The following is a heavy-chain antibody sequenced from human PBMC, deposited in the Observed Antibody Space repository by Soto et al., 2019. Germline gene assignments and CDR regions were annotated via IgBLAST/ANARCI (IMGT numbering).Heavy chain of an antibody. CDR1: GFTFRSFT. J-gene: IGHJ5*01. V-gene: IGHV3-21*01. Sequence: VGSLRLSCAASGFTFRSFTMNWFRQAPGKGLEWVSTISSNSAYIYYTDALRGRFTISRDNAKNSLHLQMNSLRAEDTAVYYCTREASRDRSALGWFVSWGKRARITVSS. CDR3: TREASRDRSALGWFVS. CDR2: ISSNSAYI. D-gene: IGHD7-27*01.